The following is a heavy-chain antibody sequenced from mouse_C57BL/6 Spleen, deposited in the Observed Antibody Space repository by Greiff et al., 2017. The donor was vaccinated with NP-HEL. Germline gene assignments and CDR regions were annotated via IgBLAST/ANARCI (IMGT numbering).Heavy chain of an antibody. CDR1: GYTFTSSW. CDR3: ARREGRDYFDY. Sequence: VQLQQPGAELVKPGASVKLSCKASGYTFTSSWMHWVKQRPGRGLAWIGRIVPHSGGTKYNEKFQSKATLTVDKPSSTADMQRSSLTSDDSAVYYCARREGRDYFDYWGQGTTRTVSS. V-gene: IGHV1-72*01. J-gene: IGHJ2*01. CDR2: IVPHSGGT. D-gene: IGHD1-1*01.